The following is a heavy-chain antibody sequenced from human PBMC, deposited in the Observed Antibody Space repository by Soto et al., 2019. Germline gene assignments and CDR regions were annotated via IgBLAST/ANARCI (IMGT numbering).Heavy chain of an antibody. V-gene: IGHV3-7*04. CDR1: GFTFSRFL. CDR2: IKEDGTEK. J-gene: IGHJ6*02. D-gene: IGHD3-3*01. Sequence: PGGSLRLSCTASGFTFSRFLMTWVRQAPGKGLEGVANIKEDGTEKYYADSVQGRFTISRDNAQKSVSLQMNSLRAEDTAVYYCARVDYLGFWSEYYSHYHTLDVWGQGTTVTVSS. CDR3: ARVDYLGFWSEYYSHYHTLDV.